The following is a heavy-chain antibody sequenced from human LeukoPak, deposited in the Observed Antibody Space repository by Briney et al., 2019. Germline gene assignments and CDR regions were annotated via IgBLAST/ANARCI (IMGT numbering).Heavy chain of an antibody. J-gene: IGHJ4*02. CDR1: GYTFTTFG. Sequence: ASVKVSCKTSGYTFTTFGITWVRQAPGQGLEWMGRIIPILGVANYAQKFQGRVTITADKSTSTAYMEVISLRSEDTAVYYCARGPYDSSGYSFDYWGQGTLVTVSS. D-gene: IGHD3-22*01. V-gene: IGHV1-69*04. CDR3: ARGPYDSSGYSFDY. CDR2: IIPILGVA.